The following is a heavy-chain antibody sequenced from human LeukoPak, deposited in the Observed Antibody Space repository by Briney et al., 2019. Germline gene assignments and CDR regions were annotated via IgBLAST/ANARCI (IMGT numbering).Heavy chain of an antibody. Sequence: PSETLSLTCIVSDYSMSSNYFWGWIRQPPGQGLEWIGSIYHSGNTYYNPSLKSRVIISVDTSKNQFSLKLSSVTAADTAVYYCASLETDAFDIWGQGTMVTVSS. CDR3: ASLETDAFDI. V-gene: IGHV4-38-2*02. CDR1: DYSMSSNYF. CDR2: IYHSGNT. D-gene: IGHD3-3*01. J-gene: IGHJ3*02.